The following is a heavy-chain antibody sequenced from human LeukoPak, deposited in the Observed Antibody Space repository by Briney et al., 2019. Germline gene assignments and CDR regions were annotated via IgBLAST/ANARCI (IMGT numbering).Heavy chain of an antibody. CDR2: IYYSGST. J-gene: IGHJ4*02. CDR1: GGSISSYY. Sequence: PSETLSLTCTVSGGSISSYYWSWIRQPPGKGLEWMGYIYYSGSTNYNPSLKSRVTISVDTSKNQFSLKLSSVTAADTAVYYCARHGDVVYSSSWPTYYFDYWGQGTLATVSS. D-gene: IGHD6-13*01. V-gene: IGHV4-59*08. CDR3: ARHGDVVYSSSWPTYYFDY.